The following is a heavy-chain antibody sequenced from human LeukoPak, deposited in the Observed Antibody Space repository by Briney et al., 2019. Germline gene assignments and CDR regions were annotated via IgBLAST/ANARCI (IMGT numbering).Heavy chain of an antibody. Sequence: SVKVSCKASGGTFSSYAISWVRQAPGQGLEWMGRIIPILGIANYAQKFQGRVTITADKSTSTAYMELSSLRSEDTAVYYCASEYYYDSSGYYHFDYWGQGTLVIVSS. CDR3: ASEYYYDSSGYYHFDY. D-gene: IGHD3-22*01. CDR2: IIPILGIA. V-gene: IGHV1-69*04. J-gene: IGHJ4*02. CDR1: GGTFSSYA.